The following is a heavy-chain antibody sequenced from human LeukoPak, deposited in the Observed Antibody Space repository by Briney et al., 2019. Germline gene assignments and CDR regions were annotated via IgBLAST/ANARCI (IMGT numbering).Heavy chain of an antibody. CDR2: INSDGSTT. Sequence: PGGSLRLSCAASGFTFSSYWMHWVRQAPGKGLVWVSRINSDGSTTSYADSVKGRFTISRDNAKNTLYLQMNSLRAEDTAVYYCAGGRNWNDAPLDYWGQGTLVTVSS. D-gene: IGHD1-20*01. CDR1: GFTFSSYW. J-gene: IGHJ4*02. CDR3: AGGRNWNDAPLDY. V-gene: IGHV3-74*01.